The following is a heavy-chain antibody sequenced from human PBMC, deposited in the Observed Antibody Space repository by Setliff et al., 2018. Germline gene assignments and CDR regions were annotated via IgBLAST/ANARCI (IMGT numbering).Heavy chain of an antibody. CDR2: MSHRGRT. V-gene: IGHV4-38-2*01. CDR1: GVSINSGHY. CDR3: ATPRRDDLDTPFDTFDI. D-gene: IGHD3-3*01. J-gene: IGHJ3*02. Sequence: SETLSLTCGVSGVSINSGHYWGWIRQPPGKGLEWIVTMSHRGRTYYNPSLESRVTMSLDTSKNQFSLRPTYVAAADTAVYYCATPRRDDLDTPFDTFDIWGQGTMVTVSS.